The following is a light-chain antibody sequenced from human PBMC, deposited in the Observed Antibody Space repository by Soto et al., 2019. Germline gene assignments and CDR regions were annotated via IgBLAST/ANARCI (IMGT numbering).Light chain of an antibody. Sequence: DIQMTQSPSSLSASVGDSVTITCRASQTISNTLNWYQQRPGKPPNLLIYASSTLQSGVPPRFSGGGSGTEFTLTISSLQPEDFATYYCQQTYSTPITFGQGTRLEIK. J-gene: IGKJ5*01. V-gene: IGKV1-39*01. CDR2: ASS. CDR1: QTISNT. CDR3: QQTYSTPIT.